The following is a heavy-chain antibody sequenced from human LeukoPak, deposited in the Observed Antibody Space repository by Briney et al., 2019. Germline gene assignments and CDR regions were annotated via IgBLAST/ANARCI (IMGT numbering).Heavy chain of an antibody. J-gene: IGHJ3*01. CDR3: VKDIQLST. D-gene: IGHD5-24*01. CDR2: IGSSGGST. Sequence: GGSLRLSCAASGFSFITAAMTWVRQAPGKGLEWVSLIGSSGGSTYYADSVKGRFTISRDNSNHTLSLQMNSLRVEDTAIHYCVKDIQLSTWGLGTMVTVSS. CDR1: GFSFITAA. V-gene: IGHV3-23*01.